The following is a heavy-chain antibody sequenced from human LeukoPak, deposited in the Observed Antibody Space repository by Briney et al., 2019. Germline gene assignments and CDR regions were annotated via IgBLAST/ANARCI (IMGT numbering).Heavy chain of an antibody. V-gene: IGHV4-4*07. CDR2: IYTSGST. J-gene: IGHJ4*02. CDR3: ARERRASSSLLFDY. D-gene: IGHD6-13*01. Sequence: PSETLSLTCTVSGGSISSYYWSWIRQPAGKGLEWIGRIYTSGSTNYNPSLKSRVTMSVDTSKNQFSLKLSSVTAADTAVYYCARERRASSSLLFDYWGQGTLVTVSS. CDR1: GGSISSYY.